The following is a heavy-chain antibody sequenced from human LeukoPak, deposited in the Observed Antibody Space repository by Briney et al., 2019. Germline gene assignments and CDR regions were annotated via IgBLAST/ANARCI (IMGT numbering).Heavy chain of an antibody. CDR3: ARAVLRYFDWLSPNDY. CDR1: GYTFTGYY. D-gene: IGHD3-9*01. CDR2: INRNSGGT. Sequence: GASVKVSCKASGYTFTGYYMHWVRQAPGQGLEWMGWINRNSGGTNYAQKFQGSVTMTRDTCISTDYMRLSRLRSDDTAVYYCARAVLRYFDWLSPNDYWGQGTLVTVSS. V-gene: IGHV1-2*02. J-gene: IGHJ4*02.